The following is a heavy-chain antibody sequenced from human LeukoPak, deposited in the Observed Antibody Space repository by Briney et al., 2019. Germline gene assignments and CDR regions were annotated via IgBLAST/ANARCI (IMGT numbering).Heavy chain of an antibody. Sequence: ASVKVSCKVSGYTLTELSMHWVRQAPGKGLEWMGGFDLEDGKTIYVQKFQGRVTMTEDTSTDTAYMELSSLRSEDTAVYYCATYTFYHDSSGSFDYWGQGTLVTVSS. CDR1: GYTLTELS. J-gene: IGHJ4*02. CDR3: ATYTFYHDSSGSFDY. D-gene: IGHD3-22*01. CDR2: FDLEDGKT. V-gene: IGHV1-24*01.